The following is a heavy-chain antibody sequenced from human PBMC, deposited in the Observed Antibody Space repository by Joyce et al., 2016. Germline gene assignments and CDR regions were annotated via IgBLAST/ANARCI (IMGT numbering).Heavy chain of an antibody. Sequence: QVQLQQSGPGLVKPSETPSLFCTVSGDSISSYFWAWIRQPAGRGLEWIGRVYAAGDTSYNPSLKSRLSMALDTSTNQFSLRLDSVSAADTAIYYCARGGKAFNSSTSRNAFDIWGQGTVVSVSS. CDR2: VYAAGDT. CDR1: GDSISSYF. CDR3: ARGGKAFNSSTSRNAFDI. J-gene: IGHJ3*02. V-gene: IGHV4-4*07. D-gene: IGHD2/OR15-2a*01.